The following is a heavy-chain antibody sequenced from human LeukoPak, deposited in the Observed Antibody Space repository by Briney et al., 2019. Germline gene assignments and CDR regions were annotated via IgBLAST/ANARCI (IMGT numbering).Heavy chain of an antibody. CDR2: VSCSGGST. Sequence: GGSLTLSCAASGFSFSNYAMSGLRQAPGEGVVEGSAVSCSGGSTYYTPSVKGRFTISSDNSKNPLYLQMSSLRAEDTAVYYCAKPAKTDYVDYWGEGTLVTVSS. J-gene: IGHJ4*02. V-gene: IGHV3-23*01. D-gene: IGHD4/OR15-4a*01. CDR1: GFSFSNYA. CDR3: AKPAKTDYVDY.